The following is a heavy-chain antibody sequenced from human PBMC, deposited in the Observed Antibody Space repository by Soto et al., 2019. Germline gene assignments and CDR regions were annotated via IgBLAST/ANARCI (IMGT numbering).Heavy chain of an antibody. CDR1: GYSFTGLD. J-gene: IGHJ4*02. Sequence: QVQLVQSGAEVREPGASVKVSCKASGYSFTGLDINWVRQTTGQGLEWMGWMQPSSGRTGYAQKFQGRVTITRDTSINTAYMELSSLTSDDTAFYYCARGVTAGVDYWGQGTLVTVSS. V-gene: IGHV1-8*01. D-gene: IGHD1-26*01. CDR3: ARGVTAGVDY. CDR2: MQPSSGRT.